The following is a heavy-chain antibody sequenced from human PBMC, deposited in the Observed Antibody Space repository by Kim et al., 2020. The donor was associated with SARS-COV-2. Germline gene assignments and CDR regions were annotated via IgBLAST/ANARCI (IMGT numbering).Heavy chain of an antibody. Sequence: ASVKVSCKASGYTLTSYAMNWVRQAPGQGLEWRGWINTNTGNPTYAQGFTGRFVCSLDTSVSSAYLQISSLKAEDTAVYYCVRGGLGGGYNYDYWGQGTLVPVSS. CDR3: VRGGLGGGYNYDY. J-gene: IGHJ4*02. V-gene: IGHV7-4-1*02. CDR1: GYTLTSYA. D-gene: IGHD5-12*01. CDR2: INTNTGNP.